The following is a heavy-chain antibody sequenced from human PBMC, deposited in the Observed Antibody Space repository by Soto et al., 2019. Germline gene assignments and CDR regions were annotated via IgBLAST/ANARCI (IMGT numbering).Heavy chain of an antibody. Sequence: QVQLVQSVAEVKKPGSSVKVSCKASGDSFSSYAISWVRQAPGHGLEWMGRIIPIFGTPNYAQRVAGRVTITADESTSTANMELSSLRSDDTAVYYCATGSNYYETSALAYWGQGTVVTVSS. D-gene: IGHD3-22*01. J-gene: IGHJ4*02. CDR3: ATGSNYYETSALAY. CDR1: GDSFSSYA. CDR2: IIPIFGTP. V-gene: IGHV1-69*01.